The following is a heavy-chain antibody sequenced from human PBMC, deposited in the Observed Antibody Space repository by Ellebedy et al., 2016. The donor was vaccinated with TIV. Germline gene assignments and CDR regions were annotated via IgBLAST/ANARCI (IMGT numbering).Heavy chain of an antibody. Sequence: GESLKISCAASGFTFSSYAMSWVRQAPGKGLEWVSAISGSGGSTYYADSVKGRFTISRENAKNALFLQMDGLRVDDSAVYYCVGFGVFNLWGQGTLVTVSS. V-gene: IGHV3-23*01. CDR3: VGFGVFNL. J-gene: IGHJ5*02. D-gene: IGHD3-3*01. CDR2: ISGSGGST. CDR1: GFTFSSYA.